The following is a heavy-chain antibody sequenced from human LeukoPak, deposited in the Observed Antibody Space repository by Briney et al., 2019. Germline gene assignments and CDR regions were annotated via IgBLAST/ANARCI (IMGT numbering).Heavy chain of an antibody. D-gene: IGHD3-22*01. CDR2: ISGSGGST. CDR3: AKYRITIIVVAGAFDV. V-gene: IGHV3-23*01. Sequence: GGSLRLSCAASGFTFSSYDMSWVRQAPGKGLEWVSAISGSGGSTYYADSVKGRFTISRDNSKNTLYLQMNSLRAEDTAVYYCAKYRITIIVVAGAFDVWGQGTMVTVSS. J-gene: IGHJ3*01. CDR1: GFTFSSYD.